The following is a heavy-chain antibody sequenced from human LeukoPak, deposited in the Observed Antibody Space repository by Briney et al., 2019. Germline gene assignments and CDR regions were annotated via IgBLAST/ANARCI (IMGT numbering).Heavy chain of an antibody. CDR2: ISAYNGNT. Sequence: ASVKVSCKASGYTFTSYGISWVRQAPGQGLEWMGWISAYNGNTNYAQKLQGRVTMNTDTSTSTAYMELRSLRSDDTAVYYCGRVDMATTKDYWGQGTLVTVSS. V-gene: IGHV1-18*01. CDR3: GRVDMATTKDY. J-gene: IGHJ4*02. D-gene: IGHD5-24*01. CDR1: GYTFTSYG.